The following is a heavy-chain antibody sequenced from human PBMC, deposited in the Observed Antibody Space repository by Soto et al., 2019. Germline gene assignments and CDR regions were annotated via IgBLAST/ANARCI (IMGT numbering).Heavy chain of an antibody. D-gene: IGHD6-19*01. V-gene: IGHV4-61*01. J-gene: IGHJ5*01. Sequence: QVQLQESGPGLVKPSGTLSLTCSVSGDSVTSDSYYWTWIRQPPGKTLEWVGFILSSGGTSTNPSLRSRLSMSGDKSKTQFSMRLTSVTAADTGVYFCAKGFSTGLYVDSWGRGAQVTVSS. CDR3: AKGFSTGLYVDS. CDR1: GDSVTSDSYY. CDR2: ILSSGGT.